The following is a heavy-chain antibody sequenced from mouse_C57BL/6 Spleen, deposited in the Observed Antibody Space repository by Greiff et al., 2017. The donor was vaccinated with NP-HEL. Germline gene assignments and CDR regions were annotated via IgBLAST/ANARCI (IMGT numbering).Heavy chain of an antibody. CDR3: ARNQDYGRGVYFDY. V-gene: IGHV2-2*01. CDR1: GFSLTSYG. J-gene: IGHJ2*01. CDR2: IWSGGST. Sequence: VKLMESGPGLVQPSQSLSITCTVSGFSLTSYGVHWVRQSPGKGLEWLGVIWSGGSTDYNAAFISRLSISKDNSKSQVFFKMNSLQADDTAIYYCARNQDYGRGVYFDYWGQGTTLAVSS. D-gene: IGHD1-1*01.